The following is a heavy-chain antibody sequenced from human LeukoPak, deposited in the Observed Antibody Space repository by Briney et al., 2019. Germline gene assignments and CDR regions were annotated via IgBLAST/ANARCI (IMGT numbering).Heavy chain of an antibody. CDR3: AKDSIVVPAASYFDY. CDR2: NSGSGGST. V-gene: IGHV3-23*01. Sequence: GGSLRLSCAASGFTFSRYAMSWVRQAPGKGVEWVSANSGSGGSTYYADSVKGRFTISRDNSKNTLYLQMNSLRAEDTAVYYCAKDSIVVPAASYFDYWGQGTLVTVSS. D-gene: IGHD2-2*01. CDR1: GFTFSRYA. J-gene: IGHJ4*02.